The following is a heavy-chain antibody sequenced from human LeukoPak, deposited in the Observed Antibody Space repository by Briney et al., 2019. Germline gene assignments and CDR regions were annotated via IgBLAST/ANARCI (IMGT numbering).Heavy chain of an antibody. Sequence: GGSLRLSCAASGFAFSDYEMNWVRQAPGKGLEWVSNIGSSGRTIFYADSVKGRFSISRDNGKNSLYWQMNSLRVEDTAIYYCASRRDYWGQGTLVTVSS. V-gene: IGHV3-48*03. CDR3: ASRRDY. CDR2: IGSSGRTI. CDR1: GFAFSDYE. J-gene: IGHJ4*02.